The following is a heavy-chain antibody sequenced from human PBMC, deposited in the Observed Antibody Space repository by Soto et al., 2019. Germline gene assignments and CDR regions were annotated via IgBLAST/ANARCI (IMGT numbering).Heavy chain of an antibody. V-gene: IGHV3-7*01. Sequence: DSVKGRFTISRDNAKNSLYLQMNSLRAEDTAVYYCASLTYCSSASCPNYYYGMGVWGQGTTVTVSS. J-gene: IGHJ6*02. D-gene: IGHD2-2*01. CDR3: ASLTYCSSASCPNYYYGMGV.